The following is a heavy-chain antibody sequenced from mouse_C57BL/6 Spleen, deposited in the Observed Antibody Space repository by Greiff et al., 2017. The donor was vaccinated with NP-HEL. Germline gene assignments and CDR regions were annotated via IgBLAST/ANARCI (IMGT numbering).Heavy chain of an antibody. CDR1: GYTFTDYY. CDR3: ASYYGYPYYAMDY. CDR2: IGPGSGST. D-gene: IGHD2-2*01. Sequence: VQLQQSGAELVKPGASVKISCKASGYTFTDYYINWVKQRPGQGLEWIGKIGPGSGSTYYNEKFKGKATLTADKSSSTAYMQLSSLTSEDSAVYFCASYYGYPYYAMDYWGQGTSVTVSS. J-gene: IGHJ4*01. V-gene: IGHV1-77*01.